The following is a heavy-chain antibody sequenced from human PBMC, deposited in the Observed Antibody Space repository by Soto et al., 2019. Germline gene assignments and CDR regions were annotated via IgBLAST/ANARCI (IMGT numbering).Heavy chain of an antibody. V-gene: IGHV3-48*02. J-gene: IGHJ4*02. CDR1: GFTFSTFS. D-gene: IGHD6-19*01. CDR3: ARDLGWAFDS. Sequence: EVQLVESGGGSVQPGGSLRLSCAASGFTFSTFSMNWVRQAPGRGLEWISYISGGGRPISYADSVKGRVTISRDNAKNSLYLQMDSLTDEDTAVYYCARDLGWAFDSWGQGNLVTVSS. CDR2: ISGGGRPI.